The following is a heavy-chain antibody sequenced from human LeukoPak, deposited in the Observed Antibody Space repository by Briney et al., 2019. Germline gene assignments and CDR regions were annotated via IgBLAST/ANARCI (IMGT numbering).Heavy chain of an antibody. J-gene: IGHJ4*02. Sequence: PGGSLSLSVAASGFTFSSYAMSWVRQPPGKGLEWVSAISGSGGSTYYADSVKGRFTISRDNSKNTLYLQMNSLRAEDTAVYYCAKDVYVWGSFDYWGQGTLVTVSS. D-gene: IGHD3-16*01. CDR2: ISGSGGST. CDR1: GFTFSSYA. CDR3: AKDVYVWGSFDY. V-gene: IGHV3-23*01.